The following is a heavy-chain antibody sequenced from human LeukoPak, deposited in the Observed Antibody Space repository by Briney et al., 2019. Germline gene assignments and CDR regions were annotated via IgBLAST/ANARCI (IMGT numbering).Heavy chain of an antibody. CDR2: IIGRGDKT. V-gene: IGHV3-23*01. CDR3: AISPDRYCSGGSCYN. CDR1: GFTFSSHD. D-gene: IGHD2-15*01. Sequence: PGGSLRLSCAASGFTFSSHDMTWVRQAPGKGLEWVSAIIGRGDKTFYADSVKGRFTISRDNSKNMLYLQMNSLRDEDTAVYYCAISPDRYCSGGSCYNWGQGTLVTVSS. J-gene: IGHJ4*02.